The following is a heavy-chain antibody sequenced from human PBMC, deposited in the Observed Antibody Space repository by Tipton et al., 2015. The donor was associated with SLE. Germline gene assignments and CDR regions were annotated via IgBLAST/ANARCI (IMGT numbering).Heavy chain of an antibody. CDR3: ARDAGIAVAGRGYFDY. CDR2: IYYSGST. Sequence: TLSLTCTVSGGSISSYYSTWIRQPPGKGLEWIGYIYYSGSTNYNPSLKSRVSISIDTSKNQFSLSLNSVTAADTAVYYCARDAGIAVAGRGYFDYWGQGTLVTVSS. CDR1: GGSISSYY. J-gene: IGHJ4*02. V-gene: IGHV4-59*01. D-gene: IGHD6-19*01.